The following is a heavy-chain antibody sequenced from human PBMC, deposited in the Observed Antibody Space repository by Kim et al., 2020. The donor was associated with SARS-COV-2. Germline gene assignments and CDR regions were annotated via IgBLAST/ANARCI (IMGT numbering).Heavy chain of an antibody. J-gene: IGHJ6*01. V-gene: IGHV4-34*12. CDR2: TIHNDST. D-gene: IGHD3-10*01. CDR3: SSAKNHTLEMVDYFYYY. CDR1: GGSISGCY. Sequence: SETLSLTCTVSGGSISGCYCCWFSQPPPKGLVWMGDTIHNDSTTYYHPLLSRLTITVVTSTNKHSLQLRTVTAAAAAASFCSSAKNHTLEMVDYFYYY.